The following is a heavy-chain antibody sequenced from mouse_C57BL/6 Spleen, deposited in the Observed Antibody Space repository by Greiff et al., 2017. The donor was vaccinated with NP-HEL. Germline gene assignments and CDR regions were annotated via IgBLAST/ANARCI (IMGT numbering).Heavy chain of an antibody. CDR3: ARSRDGSPMDY. J-gene: IGHJ4*01. D-gene: IGHD2-3*01. CDR1: GYTFTSYW. CDR2: IDPSDSYT. Sequence: QVQLKQPGAELVMPGASVKLSCKASGYTFTSYWMHWVKQRPGQGLEWIGEIDPSDSYTNYNQKFKGKSTLTVDKSSSTAYMQLSSLTSEDSAVYYCARSRDGSPMDYWGQGTSVTVSS. V-gene: IGHV1-69*01.